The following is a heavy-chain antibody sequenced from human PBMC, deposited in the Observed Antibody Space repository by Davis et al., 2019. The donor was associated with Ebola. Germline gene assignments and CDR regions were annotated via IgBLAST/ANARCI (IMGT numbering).Heavy chain of an antibody. D-gene: IGHD6-19*01. CDR3: ARGRTVTGTRGLSWFDP. Sequence: AASVKVSCKASGYTFTSYYMHWVRQAPGQGLEWMGIINPSGGSTSYAQKFQGRVTMTRDTSATTAYMELSGLRSEDTAAYYCARGRTVTGTRGLSWFDPWGQGALVTVSS. J-gene: IGHJ5*02. V-gene: IGHV1-46*01. CDR1: GYTFTSYY. CDR2: INPSGGST.